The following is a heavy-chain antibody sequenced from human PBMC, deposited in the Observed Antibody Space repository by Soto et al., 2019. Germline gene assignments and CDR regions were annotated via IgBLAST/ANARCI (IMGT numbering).Heavy chain of an antibody. CDR1: GFRFSDHS. Sequence: VESGGGLVYPGGSLRLSCVASGFRFSDHSMNWVRQAPGKGLQWISYISSNSDTTYYADSVKGRFTVSRDNAKNALFLQMNSLRDDDTATYYCAREYSSSSQYLYFDVWGRGTLVTVSS. J-gene: IGHJ2*01. D-gene: IGHD6-6*01. CDR3: AREYSSSSQYLYFDV. CDR2: ISSNSDTT. V-gene: IGHV3-48*02.